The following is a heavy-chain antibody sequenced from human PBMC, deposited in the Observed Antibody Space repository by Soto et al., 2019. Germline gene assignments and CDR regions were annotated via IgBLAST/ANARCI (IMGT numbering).Heavy chain of an antibody. Sequence: SETLSLSCTVSGGSISSSSYYWGRIRQPPGKGLEWIGSIYYSGSTYYNPSLKSRVTISVDTSKNQFSLKLSSVTAADTAVYYCARLRSGSYYTPEYFPHWGQGTLVTVSS. J-gene: IGHJ1*01. V-gene: IGHV4-39*01. D-gene: IGHD1-26*01. CDR2: IYYSGST. CDR1: GGSISSSSYY. CDR3: ARLRSGSYYTPEYFPH.